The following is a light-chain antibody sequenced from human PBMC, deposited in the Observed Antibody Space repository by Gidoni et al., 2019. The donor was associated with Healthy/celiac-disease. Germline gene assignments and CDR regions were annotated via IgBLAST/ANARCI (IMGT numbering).Light chain of an antibody. CDR3: QQSDNTPQT. CDR1: QIISSY. CDR2: AAS. Sequence: DIQMTQSPSSLSASVGDRVTITCRASQIISSYLNWYQQKPGKAPKLLIYAASSLERGVPSRFSGSGSGTDFTLTISSLQPEDFATYYCQQSDNTPQTFGPGTKLEIK. J-gene: IGKJ2*01. V-gene: IGKV1-39*01.